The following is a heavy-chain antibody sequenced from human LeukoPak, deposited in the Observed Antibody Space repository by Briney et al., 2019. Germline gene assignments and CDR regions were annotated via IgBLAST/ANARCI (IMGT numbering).Heavy chain of an antibody. CDR1: GFTVSSNY. J-gene: IGHJ4*02. V-gene: IGHV3-66*01. CDR3: ARGRYSSGWYLDY. Sequence: GGSLRLSCAASGFTVSSNYMSWVRQAPGKGLEWVSVIYSGGSTYYADSVKGRFTIPRDNSKNTLYLQMNSLRAEDTAVYYCARGRYSSGWYLDYWGQGTLVTVSS. CDR2: IYSGGST. D-gene: IGHD6-19*01.